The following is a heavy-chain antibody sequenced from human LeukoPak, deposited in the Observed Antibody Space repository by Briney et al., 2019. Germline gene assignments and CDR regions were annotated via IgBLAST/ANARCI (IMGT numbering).Heavy chain of an antibody. CDR1: GYAFTNYG. J-gene: IGHJ4*02. Sequence: ASVEVSCKASGYAFTNYGITWVRQAPGQGLEWLGWISTFNGNTNYAQKLQDRVTMTTDTSTSTAYLELRSLRSDDTAVYYCARRHLIGNGYFDHWGQGTLVTVSS. V-gene: IGHV1-18*01. D-gene: IGHD4-23*01. CDR2: ISTFNGNT. CDR3: ARRHLIGNGYFDH.